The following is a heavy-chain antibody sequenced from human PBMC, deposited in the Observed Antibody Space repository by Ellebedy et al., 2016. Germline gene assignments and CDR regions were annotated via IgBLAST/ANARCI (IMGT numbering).Heavy chain of an antibody. V-gene: IGHV3-15*01. CDR1: GFTFSNAW. J-gene: IGHJ4*02. D-gene: IGHD5-18*01. Sequence: GESLKISCAASGFTFSNAWMNWVRQAPGTGLEWVGRIKRKTDGGAADYAAPVKGRFTISRDDSKNTLYLQMNSLKTEDTAVYFCTTVYRYNYDSVWGQGTLVTVSS. CDR3: TTVYRYNYDSV. CDR2: IKRKTDGGAA.